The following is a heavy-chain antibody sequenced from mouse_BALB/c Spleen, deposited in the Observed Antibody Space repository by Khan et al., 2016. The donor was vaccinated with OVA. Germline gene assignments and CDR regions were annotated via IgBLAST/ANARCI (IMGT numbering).Heavy chain of an antibody. V-gene: IGHV1-4*01. Sequence: QVQLKQSGAELARPGASVKMSCKASGYTFTTYTMHWVKQRPGQGLEWIGYINPSNGYTNSNQKFKDKSTLTADKSSSTAYMQLSSLTSDYSAVYYCARGGAYYRSDGWFSYWGQGTLVTVSA. CDR3: ARGGAYYRSDGWFSY. CDR1: GYTFTTYT. J-gene: IGHJ3*01. D-gene: IGHD2-14*01. CDR2: INPSNGYT.